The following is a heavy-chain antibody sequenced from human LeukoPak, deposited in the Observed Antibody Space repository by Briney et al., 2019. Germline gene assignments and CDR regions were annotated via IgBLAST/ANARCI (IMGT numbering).Heavy chain of an antibody. D-gene: IGHD5-12*01. CDR3: ARCLGYSGSDCYYFDY. V-gene: IGHV1-69*05. Sequence: ASVKVSCKASGGTFSSYAISWVRQAPGQGLEWMGGIIPIFGTANYAQKFQGRVTITTDESTSTAYMELSSLRSEDTAVYYCARCLGYSGSDCYYFDYWGQGTLVTVSS. J-gene: IGHJ4*02. CDR1: GGTFSSYA. CDR2: IIPIFGTA.